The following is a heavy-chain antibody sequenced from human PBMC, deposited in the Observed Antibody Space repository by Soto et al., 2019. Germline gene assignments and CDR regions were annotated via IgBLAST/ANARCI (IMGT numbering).Heavy chain of an antibody. V-gene: IGHV5-10-1*01. Sequence: GESLKISCKGFGYSFSSYWISWVRQMPGKGLEWMGRIDPSDAYTNYSPSFQGHVTISTDKSISTAYLQWSSLRASDTAMYYCARYGGNSDYYFYYGMDVWGQGTTVTVSS. CDR2: IDPSDAYT. CDR1: GYSFSSYW. D-gene: IGHD4-17*01. CDR3: ARYGGNSDYYFYYGMDV. J-gene: IGHJ6*02.